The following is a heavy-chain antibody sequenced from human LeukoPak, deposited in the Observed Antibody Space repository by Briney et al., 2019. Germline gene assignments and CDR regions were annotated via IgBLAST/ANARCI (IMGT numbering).Heavy chain of an antibody. V-gene: IGHV3-43*02. CDR2: ITGNGVST. Sequence: VGSLRLSCAASGFTFEDYGMHWVRQAPGKGLEWVSLITGNGVSTYYADSVKGRFTISRDNSKNSLYLQMNSLRTEDTALYYCAKCVYSNIYYWFDPWGQGTLVSVSS. J-gene: IGHJ5*02. CDR1: GFTFEDYG. CDR3: AKCVYSNIYYWFDP. D-gene: IGHD6-13*01.